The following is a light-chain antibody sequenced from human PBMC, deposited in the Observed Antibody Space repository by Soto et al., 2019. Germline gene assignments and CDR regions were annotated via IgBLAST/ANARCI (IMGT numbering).Light chain of an antibody. CDR1: SSDVGGYDF. V-gene: IGLV2-14*01. CDR2: EVS. Sequence: QSVLTQPASVSGSPGQSITISCTGTSSDVGGYDFVSWYQQHPGKAPKLMIYEVSYRPSGFSNRFSGSKSGDKASLTISGLQAEDEADYYCSSYTSGRTLYVFVTGTKLTV. CDR3: SSYTSGRTLYV. J-gene: IGLJ1*01.